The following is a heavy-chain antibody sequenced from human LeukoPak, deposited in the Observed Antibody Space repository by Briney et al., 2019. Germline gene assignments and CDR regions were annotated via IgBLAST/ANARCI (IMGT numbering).Heavy chain of an antibody. J-gene: IGHJ4*02. CDR2: ITKSGDTS. D-gene: IGHD4-11*01. V-gene: IGHV3-23*01. CDR3: ARDRDDYSNSPYFDY. Sequence: GGSLRLSCAASGIIFSSDAMSWVRQVPGKGLEWVSLITKSGDTSYYADSVKGRFTISRDNSKNTLYLQMNSLRAEDTAVYYCARDRDDYSNSPYFDYWGQGTLVTVSS. CDR1: GIIFSSDA.